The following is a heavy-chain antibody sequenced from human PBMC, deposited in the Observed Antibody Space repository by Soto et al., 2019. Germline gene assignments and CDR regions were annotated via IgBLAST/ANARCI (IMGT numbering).Heavy chain of an antibody. V-gene: IGHV3-30*04. J-gene: IGHJ5*02. Sequence: GGSLRLSCGVSGFTFRSYAMYWVRQAPGKGLEWVAVITHDGSQKYYADYVKGRFTISRDNSKNTLYLQMNSLRAEDTAVYYCARAMSSGYYFDWFDPWSQGTLVTVSS. CDR1: GFTFRSYA. CDR3: ARAMSSGYYFDWFDP. D-gene: IGHD3-22*01. CDR2: ITHDGSQK.